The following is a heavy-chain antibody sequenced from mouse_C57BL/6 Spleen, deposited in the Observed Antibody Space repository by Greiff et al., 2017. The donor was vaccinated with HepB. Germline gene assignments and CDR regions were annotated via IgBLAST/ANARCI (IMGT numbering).Heavy chain of an antibody. Sequence: VQLQQSGAELVRPGASVKLSCKASGYTFTDYYLHWVKQRPGRGLEWIARFYPGSGNTYYNEKFKGKATLTAEKSSSTAYMQLSSLTSEDSAVYFCAYDGGSYDYWGRGTTGAVSS. V-gene: IGHV1-76*01. J-gene: IGHJ2*01. CDR3: AYDGGSYDY. CDR2: FYPGSGNT. CDR1: GYTFTDYY. D-gene: IGHD1-1*02.